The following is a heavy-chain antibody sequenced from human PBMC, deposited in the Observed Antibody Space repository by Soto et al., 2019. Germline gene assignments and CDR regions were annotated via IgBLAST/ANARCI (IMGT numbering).Heavy chain of an antibody. Sequence: GGSLRLSCAASGFTFDDYGMSWVRQAPGKGLEWVSGINWNGGSTGYADSVKGRFTISRDNAKNSLYLQMNSLRAEETALYHCARSDSSGYYGGADYWGQGTLVTVSS. CDR3: ARSDSSGYYGGADY. V-gene: IGHV3-20*01. D-gene: IGHD3-22*01. J-gene: IGHJ4*02. CDR1: GFTFDDYG. CDR2: INWNGGST.